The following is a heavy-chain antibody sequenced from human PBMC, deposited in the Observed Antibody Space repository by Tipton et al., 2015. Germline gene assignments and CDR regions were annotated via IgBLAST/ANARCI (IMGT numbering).Heavy chain of an antibody. CDR2: ISYTETS. V-gene: IGHV4-61*01. CDR3: ARARGRHGGLFDS. D-gene: IGHD4-23*01. J-gene: IGHJ4*02. CDR1: GASISRGSV. Sequence: LSLSCTVSGASISRGSVWGWIRQPPGKGLEWIGYISYTETSHYNPSLKSRVTISVDTSKTQFSLKMSSVTASDTAVYYCARARGRHGGLFDSWGQGILVTVSS.